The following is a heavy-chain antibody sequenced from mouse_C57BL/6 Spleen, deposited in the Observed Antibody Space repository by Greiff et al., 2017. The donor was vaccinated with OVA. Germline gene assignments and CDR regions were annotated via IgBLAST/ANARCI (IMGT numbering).Heavy chain of an antibody. Sequence: QVQLQQSGAELVRPGTSVKVSCKASGYAFTNYLIEWVKQRPGQGLEWIGVINPGSGGTNYNEKFKGKATLTADKSSSTAYMQLSNLTSEDSAVYFCARNWDDWYFDVWGTGTTVAVSS. J-gene: IGHJ1*03. CDR3: ARNWDDWYFDV. D-gene: IGHD4-1*01. V-gene: IGHV1-54*01. CDR2: INPGSGGT. CDR1: GYAFTNYL.